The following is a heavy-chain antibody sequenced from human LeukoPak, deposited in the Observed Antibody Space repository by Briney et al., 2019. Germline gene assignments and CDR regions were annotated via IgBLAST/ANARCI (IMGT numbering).Heavy chain of an antibody. V-gene: IGHV4-34*01. CDR2: INHSGST. CDR3: ARGARNYGRGCLNY. CDR1: GGSISGYY. Sequence: SETLSLTCAVYGGSISGYYWSWIRQPPGKGLEWIGEINHSGSTNYNPSLKSRVTISVDTSKNQFSLKLSSVTAADTAVYYCARGARNYGRGCLNYWGQGTLVTVSS. D-gene: IGHD1-7*01. J-gene: IGHJ4*02.